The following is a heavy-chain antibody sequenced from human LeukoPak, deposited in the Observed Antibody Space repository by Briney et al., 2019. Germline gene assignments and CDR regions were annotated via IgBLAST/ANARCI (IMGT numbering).Heavy chain of an antibody. D-gene: IGHD4-17*01. V-gene: IGHV3-23*01. CDR3: AKSTADPVYYFDY. CDR1: GFAFSSYA. CDR2: ISGSGGST. Sequence: GGSLRLSCAASGFAFSSYAMSWVRQAPGKGLEWVSAISGSGGSTYYADSVKGRFTISRDNSKNTLYLQMNSLRAEDTAVYYCAKSTADPVYYFDYWGQGTLVTVSS. J-gene: IGHJ4*02.